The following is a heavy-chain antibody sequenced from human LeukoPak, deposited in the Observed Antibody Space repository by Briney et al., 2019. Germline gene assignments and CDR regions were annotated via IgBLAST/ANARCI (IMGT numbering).Heavy chain of an antibody. Sequence: GASVKVSCKTSGFTSISYGISWVRQAPGQGLEWMGWISGSNGNTNYAQKLQGRVTMTTDTSTSTAYMELRSLRSDDTAVYYCAREGDYGDYPHLGYNWFDPWGQGTLSPSPQ. CDR3: AREGDYGDYPHLGYNWFDP. CDR2: ISGSNGNT. V-gene: IGHV1-18*01. D-gene: IGHD4-17*01. CDR1: GFTSISYG. J-gene: IGHJ5*02.